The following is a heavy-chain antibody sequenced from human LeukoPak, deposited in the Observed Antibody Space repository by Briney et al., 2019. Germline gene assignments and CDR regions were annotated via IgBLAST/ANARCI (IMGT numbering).Heavy chain of an antibody. CDR1: GFTFSSYA. Sequence: GGSLRLSCAASGFTFSSYAMHWVRQAPGKGLEWVAVIWYDESIKHYGDSVKGRFTISRDNSKNTLFLQMNSLRAEDTAVYYCAKGPYSYGSDYGMDVWGQGTTVTVSS. V-gene: IGHV3-30*02. CDR3: AKGPYSYGSDYGMDV. CDR2: IWYDESIK. J-gene: IGHJ6*02. D-gene: IGHD5-18*01.